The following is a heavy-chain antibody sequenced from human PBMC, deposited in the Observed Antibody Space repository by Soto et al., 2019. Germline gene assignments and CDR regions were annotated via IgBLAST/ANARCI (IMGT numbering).Heavy chain of an antibody. CDR3: AKAASTRVFALNEN. CDR1: GFTFDDYA. Sequence: EVQLVESGGGLVQPGRSLRLSCAASGFTFDDYAMHWVRQGPGKGLEWVSSISWNSGNLGYADSVKGRFTISRDNAKNSLYLQMNSLRGEATALYYCAKAASTRVFALNENRGQGTLVSVSS. V-gene: IGHV3-9*01. J-gene: IGHJ4*02. D-gene: IGHD4-17*01. CDR2: ISWNSGNL.